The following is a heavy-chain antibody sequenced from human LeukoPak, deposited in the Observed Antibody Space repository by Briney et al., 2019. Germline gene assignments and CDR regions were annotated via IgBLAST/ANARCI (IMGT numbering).Heavy chain of an antibody. D-gene: IGHD4-23*01. CDR3: ARDPTVVTNDAFDI. CDR2: IYYSGST. V-gene: IGHV4-59*12. Sequence: RSSETLSLTCTVSGGSISSYYWSWIRQPPGKGLEWIGYIYYSGSTYYNPSLKSRVTISVDTSKNQFSLKLSSVTAADTAVYYCARDPTVVTNDAFDIWGQGTMVTVSS. CDR1: GGSISSYY. J-gene: IGHJ3*02.